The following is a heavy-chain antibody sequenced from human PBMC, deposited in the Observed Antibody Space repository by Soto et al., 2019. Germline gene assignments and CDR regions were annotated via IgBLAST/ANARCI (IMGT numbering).Heavy chain of an antibody. Sequence: GGSLRLSCAASGFTFDDYTMHWVRQAPGKGLEWVALISWDGGSTYYADSVKGRFTISRDNSKNSLYLQMNSLRTEDTALYYCAKDIGSPPVHDITDAFDIWGQGTMVTVSS. CDR1: GFTFDDYT. D-gene: IGHD3-9*01. J-gene: IGHJ3*02. V-gene: IGHV3-43*01. CDR3: AKDIGSPPVHDITDAFDI. CDR2: ISWDGGST.